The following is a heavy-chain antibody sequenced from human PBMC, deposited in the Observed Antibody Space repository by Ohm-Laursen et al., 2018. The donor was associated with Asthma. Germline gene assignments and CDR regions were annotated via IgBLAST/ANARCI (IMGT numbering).Heavy chain of an antibody. CDR2: ISYDGSNK. D-gene: IGHD1-26*01. Sequence: SLRLSCSASGYTFSRYSIHWVRQAPGKGLEWVAVISYDGSNKYYADSVKGRFTISRDNSKNTLYLQMNSLRAEDTAVYYCARVKGSGSYYGMDVWGQGTTVTVSS. CDR3: ARVKGSGSYYGMDV. CDR1: GYTFSRYS. V-gene: IGHV3-30*03. J-gene: IGHJ6*02.